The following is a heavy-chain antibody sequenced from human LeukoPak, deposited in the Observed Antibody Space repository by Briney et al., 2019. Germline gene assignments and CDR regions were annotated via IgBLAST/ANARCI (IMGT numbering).Heavy chain of an antibody. V-gene: IGHV4-59*02. CDR3: ARDRISINALDM. J-gene: IGHJ3*02. CDR1: GGSVNGYF. Sequence: SETLSLTCTVSGGSVNGYFWSWLRQPPGKGLEWIGYIRYTGSTNYSPSLKSRVTISIDRSKNQFSLRLSSVTAADTAVYYCARDRISINALDMWGQGTMVTVS. D-gene: IGHD1-14*01. CDR2: IRYTGST.